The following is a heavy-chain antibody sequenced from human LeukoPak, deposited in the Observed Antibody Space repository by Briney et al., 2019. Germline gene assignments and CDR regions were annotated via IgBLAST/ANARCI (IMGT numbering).Heavy chain of an antibody. CDR3: AKLSGIVVVIDAFDI. CDR2: ISYDGSNK. J-gene: IGHJ3*02. CDR1: GFTFSSYC. D-gene: IGHD2-21*01. V-gene: IGHV3-30*18. Sequence: GGSLRLSCAASGFTFSSYCMHWVRQAPGKGLEWVAVISYDGSNKYYASSVKGRFTISRDNSKNTLYLQMNSLRAEDTAVYYCAKLSGIVVVIDAFDIWGQGTMVTVSS.